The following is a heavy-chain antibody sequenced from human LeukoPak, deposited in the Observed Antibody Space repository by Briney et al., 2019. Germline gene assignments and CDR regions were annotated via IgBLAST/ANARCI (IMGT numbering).Heavy chain of an antibody. D-gene: IGHD1-26*01. CDR3: AREGGGYYLRPFDY. V-gene: IGHV3-30*02. CDR2: IRYDGSNK. CDR1: GFTFSSYG. Sequence: GGSLRLSCAAPGFTFSSYGMHWVRQAPGKGLEWVAFIRYDGSNKYYADSVKGRFTISRGNAKNSLYLQMNSLRAEDTAVYYCAREGGGYYLRPFDYWGQGTLVTVSS. J-gene: IGHJ4*02.